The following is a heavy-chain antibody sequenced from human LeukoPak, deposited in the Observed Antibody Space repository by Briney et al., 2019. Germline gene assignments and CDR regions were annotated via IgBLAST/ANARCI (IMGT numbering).Heavy chain of an antibody. D-gene: IGHD6-13*01. Sequence: PGGSLRLSCAAPGFTFSSYNMPRVRQAPGKGLERVAAISYDGSKKYHADSVKGRFTNSRDNSKSTLYLQRNSVRPEDTAVYYCARGSNFDYWGQGTLVTVSS. CDR3: ARGSNFDY. CDR2: ISYDGSKK. J-gene: IGHJ4*02. V-gene: IGHV3-30*03. CDR1: GFTFSSYN.